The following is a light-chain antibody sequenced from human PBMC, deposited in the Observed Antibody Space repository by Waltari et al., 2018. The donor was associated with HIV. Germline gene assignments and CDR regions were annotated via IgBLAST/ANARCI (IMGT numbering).Light chain of an antibody. Sequence: QSALTQPPSASGSLGQSVTISCTGSSSDLGAYDFVSWFQQHPHSAPKLLLYEVTRRPATVTDRFSGSRSGNTAFLTVAGLQPDDEATYFCSSYGDSLRVLFGGGTNVTFL. CDR1: SSDLGAYDF. CDR2: EVT. CDR3: SSYGDSLRVL. J-gene: IGLJ3*02. V-gene: IGLV2-8*01.